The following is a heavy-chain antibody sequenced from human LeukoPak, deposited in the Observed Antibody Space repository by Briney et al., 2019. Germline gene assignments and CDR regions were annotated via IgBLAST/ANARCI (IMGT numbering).Heavy chain of an antibody. D-gene: IGHD6-13*01. J-gene: IGHJ6*03. CDR3: ARGPQYGSSDYYYYMHV. V-gene: IGHV1-8*01. Sequence: GESLKISCKGSGYSFTSYDINWVLQATGQGLESMGWMNPDSRNTGYAQKFQGRVTMTRNTSISTAYMELSSLRSDDTALYYCARGPQYGSSDYYYYMHVWGKGTTVTVSS. CDR1: GYSFTSYD. CDR2: MNPDSRNT.